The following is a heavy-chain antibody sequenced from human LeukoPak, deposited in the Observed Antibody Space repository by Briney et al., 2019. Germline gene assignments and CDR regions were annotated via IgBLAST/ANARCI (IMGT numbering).Heavy chain of an antibody. CDR2: IFNSGST. V-gene: IGHV4-59*01. CDR1: GGYISSYY. CDR3: ALGDCSSTSCYVFDY. Sequence: PETLSLTCTVSGGYISSYYWSWIRQPPGKGLEWIGYIFNSGSTNYNPSLKSRVTISVDTSKNQFSLKLSSVTAADTAVYFCALGDCSSTSCYVFDYWGQGTLVTVSS. J-gene: IGHJ4*02. D-gene: IGHD2-2*01.